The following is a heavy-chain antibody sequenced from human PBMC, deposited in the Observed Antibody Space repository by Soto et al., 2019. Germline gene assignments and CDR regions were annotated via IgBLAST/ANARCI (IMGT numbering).Heavy chain of an antibody. Sequence: PGGSLRLSCAASGFTFSSYSMNWVRQAPGKGLEWVSYLSNSGGSIYYADSVKGRFTISRDNSMNTLYLQMKTLRAEDTAVYYCAREVHYGGNNPFYDYWGQGTLVTVSS. CDR3: AREVHYGGNNPFYDY. V-gene: IGHV3-48*01. CDR1: GFTFSSYS. J-gene: IGHJ4*02. D-gene: IGHD4-17*01. CDR2: LSNSGGSI.